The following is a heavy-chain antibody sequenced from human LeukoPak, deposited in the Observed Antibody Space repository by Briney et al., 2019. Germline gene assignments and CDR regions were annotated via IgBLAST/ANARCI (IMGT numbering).Heavy chain of an antibody. CDR2: FDPEDGET. J-gene: IGHJ4*02. CDR3: ATGGYDSSGLYFDY. Sequence: ASVNVSCKVSGYTLTELSVHWVRQAPGKGLEWMGTFDPEDGETIYAQKFQGRVTMTEDTSTDTAYMELSSLRSEDAAGYYCATGGYDSSGLYFDYWGQGTLVTVSS. CDR1: GYTLTELS. D-gene: IGHD3-22*01. V-gene: IGHV1-24*01.